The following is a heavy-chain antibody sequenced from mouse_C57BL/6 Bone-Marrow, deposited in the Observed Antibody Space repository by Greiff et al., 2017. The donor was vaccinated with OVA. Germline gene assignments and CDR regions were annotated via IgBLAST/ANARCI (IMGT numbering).Heavy chain of an antibody. J-gene: IGHJ2*01. CDR2: INPYNGGT. D-gene: IGHD4-1*01. CDR1: GYTFTDYY. V-gene: IGHV1-19*01. Sequence: DVQLQESGPVLVKPGASVKMSCKASGYTFTDYYMNWVKQSHGKSLEWIGVINPYNGGTSYNQKFKGKATLTVDKSSSTAYMELNSLTSEDSAVYYCELGRGHDYWGQGTTLTVSS. CDR3: ELGRGHDY.